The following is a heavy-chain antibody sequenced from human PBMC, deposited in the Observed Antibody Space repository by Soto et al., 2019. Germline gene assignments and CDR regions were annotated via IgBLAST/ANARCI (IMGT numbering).Heavy chain of an antibody. Sequence: QVQLVESGGGVVQPGRSLRLSCAASGFTFSSYGMHWVRQAPGKGLEWVAVISYDGSNKYYADSVKGRFTISRDNSKNTLYLQMNSLRAEDTAVYYWANAAEECSGVSCYSGWFDPWGQGTLVTVSS. CDR3: ANAAEECSGVSCYSGWFDP. CDR1: GFTFSSYG. CDR2: ISYDGSNK. D-gene: IGHD2-15*01. J-gene: IGHJ5*02. V-gene: IGHV3-30*18.